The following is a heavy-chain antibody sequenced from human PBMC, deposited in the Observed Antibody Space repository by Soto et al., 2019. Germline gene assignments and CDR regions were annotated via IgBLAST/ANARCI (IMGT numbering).Heavy chain of an antibody. CDR2: INHCGST. CDR1: GGTFSGFY. Sequence: SETLSLTCAVHGGTFSGFYWSWIRQSPGKGLEWIGEINHCGSTNYNPSLKSRVTISVDTSRDQFSLNLSSVTAADTAMYYCASALGGHWGQGILVTVSS. V-gene: IGHV4-34*08. D-gene: IGHD3-16*01. CDR3: ASALGGH. J-gene: IGHJ4*02.